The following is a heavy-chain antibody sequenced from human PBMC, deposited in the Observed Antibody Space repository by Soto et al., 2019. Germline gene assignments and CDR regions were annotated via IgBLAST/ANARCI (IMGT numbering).Heavy chain of an antibody. CDR3: ARDNKRRGYSYGSVEGRNYYYYQGMDV. V-gene: IGHV1-18*04. Sequence: ASVEVSCKGSGYTFTSYGIRSGRQGPGQGLEWVGWVSAYNGNTNYEQKLQGRVTMTRATSTSTAYMEPSRLRSDDTAAYYCARDNKRRGYSYGSVEGRNYYYYQGMDVWGQGTTVTVSS. CDR1: GYTFTSYG. CDR2: VSAYNGNT. J-gene: IGHJ6*02. D-gene: IGHD5-18*01.